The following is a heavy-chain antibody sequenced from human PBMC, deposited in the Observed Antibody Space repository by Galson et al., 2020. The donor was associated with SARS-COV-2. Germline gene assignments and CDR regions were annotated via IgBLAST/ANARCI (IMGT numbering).Heavy chain of an antibody. CDR1: GYSFTSYW. CDR3: AKEVWVGNYYYGMDV. V-gene: IGHV5-51*01. Sequence: GESLKISCKGSGYSFTSYWIRWVRQMPGKGLKWMGIIYTGDSNTRYSPSFQGQVTITVDRSINTAYLQWSSLKASDAAIYYCAKEVWVGNYYYGMDVWGQGTTVTVSS. CDR2: IYTGDSNT. D-gene: IGHD2-15*01. J-gene: IGHJ6*02.